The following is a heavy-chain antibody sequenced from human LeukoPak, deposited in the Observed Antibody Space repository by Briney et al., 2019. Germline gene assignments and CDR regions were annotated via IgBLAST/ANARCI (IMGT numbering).Heavy chain of an antibody. D-gene: IGHD3-22*01. J-gene: IGHJ4*02. CDR1: GFTFISHA. Sequence: GGSLRLSCAASGFTFISHAMSWARHAPGKGLDWVSAISGSGGSTCYADSVKGRFTISRDNSKNTLYLQMNSLRAEDTAVHYCAKDLGITMIVVVTNYFDYWGQGTLVTVSS. CDR2: ISGSGGST. CDR3: AKDLGITMIVVVTNYFDY. V-gene: IGHV3-23*01.